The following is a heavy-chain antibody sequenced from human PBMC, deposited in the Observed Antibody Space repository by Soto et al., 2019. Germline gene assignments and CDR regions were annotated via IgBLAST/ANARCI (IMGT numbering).Heavy chain of an antibody. CDR3: ASRYCSGGSCYYDFDY. D-gene: IGHD2-15*01. Sequence: SETLSLTCTVSGGSISSGDYYWSWIRQPPGKGLEWIGYIYYSGSTYYNPSLKSRVTISVDTSKNQFSLKLSSVTAADTAVYYCASRYCSGGSCYYDFDYWGQGTLVTVSS. J-gene: IGHJ4*02. CDR2: IYYSGST. V-gene: IGHV4-30-4*01. CDR1: GGSISSGDYY.